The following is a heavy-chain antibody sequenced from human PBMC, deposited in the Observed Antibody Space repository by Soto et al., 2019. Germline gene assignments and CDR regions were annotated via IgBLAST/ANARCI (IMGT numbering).Heavy chain of an antibody. CDR3: ARVNYGNYYYYYGMDV. CDR1: GGSISSYY. CDR2: IYYSGST. Sequence: SETLSLTCTVSGGSISSYYWSWIRQPPGKGLEWIGYIYYSGSTNYNPSLKSRVTISVDTSKNQFSLKLNSVTAADTAVYYCARVNYGNYYYYYGMDVWGQGTTVNVSS. D-gene: IGHD4-17*01. V-gene: IGHV4-59*01. J-gene: IGHJ6*02.